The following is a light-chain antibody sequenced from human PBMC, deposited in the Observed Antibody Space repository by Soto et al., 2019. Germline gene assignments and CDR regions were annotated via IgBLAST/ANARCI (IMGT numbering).Light chain of an antibody. V-gene: IGLV2-14*03. Sequence: QSALTQPASVSGSPGQSITIPCTGTSNDIGGYHYVSWYQQHPGKVPKLMIFDVSYRPSGISDRFSGSKSGNTASQTLSGLQPEDEADYYCSSYGASSTLFGGGTKLTVL. J-gene: IGLJ2*01. CDR3: SSYGASSTL. CDR2: DVS. CDR1: SNDIGGYHY.